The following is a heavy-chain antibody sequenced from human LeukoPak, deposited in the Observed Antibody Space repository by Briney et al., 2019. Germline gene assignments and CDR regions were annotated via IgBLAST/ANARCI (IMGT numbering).Heavy chain of an antibody. CDR3: ARERYTSSWYLGFVYYYYMDV. V-gene: IGHV1-8*03. J-gene: IGHJ6*03. D-gene: IGHD6-13*01. CDR2: MNPNSGNT. CDR1: GYTFTSNY. Sequence: ASVKVSCKAFGYTFTSNYMHWVRQATGQGLEWMGWMNPNSGNTGYAQKFQGRVTITRNTSISTAYMELSSLRSDDTAVYYCARERYTSSWYLGFVYYYYMDVWGKGTTVTVSS.